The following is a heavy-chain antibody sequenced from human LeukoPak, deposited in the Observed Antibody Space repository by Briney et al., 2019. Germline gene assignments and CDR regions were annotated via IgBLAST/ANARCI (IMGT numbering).Heavy chain of an antibody. CDR2: IGSSSSGYT. Sequence: PGGSLRLSCAASGFTFSGYYMSWIRQAPGKGLEWVSCIGSSSSGYTNYADSVKGRFTISRHNSKNTVYLQMISLRAEDTAVYYCARDNVRNYGMDVWGQGTTVTVSS. J-gene: IGHJ6*02. CDR3: ARDNVRNYGMDV. V-gene: IGHV3-11*06. CDR1: GFTFSGYY. D-gene: IGHD3-10*01.